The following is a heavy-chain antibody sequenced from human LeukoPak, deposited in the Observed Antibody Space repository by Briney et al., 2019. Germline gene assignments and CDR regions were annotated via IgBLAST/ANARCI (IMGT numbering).Heavy chain of an antibody. CDR1: GGSITSYY. J-gene: IGHJ4*02. CDR2: IYYSGST. CDR3: ARGIAAAGDDY. V-gene: IGHV4-59*01. D-gene: IGHD6-13*01. Sequence: SETLSLTCTVSGGSITSYYWSWIRQPPGKGLEWIGYIYYSGSTNYNPSLKSRVTISVDTSKNQFSLKLSSVTAADTAVYYCARGIAAAGDDYWGQGTLVTVSS.